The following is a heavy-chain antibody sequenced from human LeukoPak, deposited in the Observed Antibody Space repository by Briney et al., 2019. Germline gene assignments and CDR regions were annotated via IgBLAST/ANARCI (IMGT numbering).Heavy chain of an antibody. CDR2: ISSRSSYI. CDR3: ARGVTTNY. V-gene: IGHV3-21*01. J-gene: IGHJ4*02. CDR1: GFTFSTYT. D-gene: IGHD4-17*01. Sequence: GGSLRLSCAASGFTFSTYTMNWVRQAPGKGLEWVSSISSRSSYIYYADSVKGRFTISRDNAKNSLYLQMNSLRAEDTAVYYCARGVTTNYWGQGTLVTVSS.